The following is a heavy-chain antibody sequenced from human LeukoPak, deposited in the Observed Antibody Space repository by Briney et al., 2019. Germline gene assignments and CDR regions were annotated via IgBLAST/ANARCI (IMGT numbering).Heavy chain of an antibody. CDR2: ISAYNGNT. CDR3: ARVYKYSSSWPFDY. J-gene: IGHJ4*02. CDR1: GYTFTSYG. Sequence: ASVKVSCKASGYTFTSYGISWVRQAPGQGLEWMGWISAYNGNTNYAQKLQGRVTMTTDTSTSTAYMELRSLRSDDTAVYYCARVYKYSSSWPFDYWGQGTLVTVSS. D-gene: IGHD6-13*01. V-gene: IGHV1-18*01.